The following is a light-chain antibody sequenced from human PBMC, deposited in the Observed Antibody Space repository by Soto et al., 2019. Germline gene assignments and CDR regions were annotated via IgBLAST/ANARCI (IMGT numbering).Light chain of an antibody. J-gene: IGKJ5*01. V-gene: IGKV3-20*01. CDR2: GAS. CDR3: QQDGSSPPIT. CDR1: QSVSSSY. Sequence: EIVLTQSPGTLSLSPGERATLSCRASQSVSSSYLAWYQQKPGQAPRLLIYGASSRATGIPDRFSVSGSGTDFTLTISRLEPEDCAVYYCQQDGSSPPITFGQGTRLEIK.